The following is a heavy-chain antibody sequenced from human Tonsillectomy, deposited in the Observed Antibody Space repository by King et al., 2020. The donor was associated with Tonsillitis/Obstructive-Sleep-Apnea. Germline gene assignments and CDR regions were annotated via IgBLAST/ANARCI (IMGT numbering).Heavy chain of an antibody. CDR2: IRTKAYGGTA. J-gene: IGHJ4*02. V-gene: IGHV3-49*04. CDR3: YGGYNNTWYRY. CDR1: GFRFGDFA. D-gene: IGHD5-12*01. Sequence: VQLVESGGGLVQPGRSLRLSCRTSGFRFGDFAMSWVRQATGKGLEWVGFIRTKAYGGTAEYVASVEGRFTISRDDSKSIAYLQMNSLKIEDTAVYYCYGGYNNTWYRYGGKGTLVTVSS.